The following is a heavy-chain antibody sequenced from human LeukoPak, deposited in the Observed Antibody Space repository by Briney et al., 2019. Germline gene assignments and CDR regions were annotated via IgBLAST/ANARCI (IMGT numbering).Heavy chain of an antibody. V-gene: IGHV3-23*01. CDR1: GFTFSSYA. CDR2: ISGSGGST. CDR3: AKAPFITMVRGVISSYFDY. D-gene: IGHD3-10*01. Sequence: PGGSLRLSCAASGFTFSSYAMSWVRQAPGKGLEWVSAISGSGGSTDYADSVKGRFTISRDNSKNTLYLQMNSLRAEDTAVYYCAKAPFITMVRGVISSYFDYWGQGTLVTVSS. J-gene: IGHJ4*02.